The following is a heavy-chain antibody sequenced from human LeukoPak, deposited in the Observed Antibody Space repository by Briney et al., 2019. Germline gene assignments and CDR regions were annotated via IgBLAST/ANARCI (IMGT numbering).Heavy chain of an antibody. D-gene: IGHD4-4*01. CDR1: GFTFSTYA. CDR3: ARRNSDAFDI. V-gene: IGHV3-23*01. CDR2: ISGSGSST. J-gene: IGHJ3*02. Sequence: GGSLRLSCAASGFTFSTYAMSWVRQAPGKGLEWVSSISGSGSSTYYAASVKGRFTLSRDNSKNTLYLHMNSLRAEDTAVYYCARRNSDAFDIWGQGTMVTVSS.